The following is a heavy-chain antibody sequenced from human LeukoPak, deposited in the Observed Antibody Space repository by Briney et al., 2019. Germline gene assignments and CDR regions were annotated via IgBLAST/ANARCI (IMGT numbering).Heavy chain of an antibody. V-gene: IGHV1-24*01. J-gene: IGHJ3*02. D-gene: IGHD4-17*01. CDR2: FDPEDGET. CDR1: GYTLTELS. Sequence: GASVKVSCKVSGYTLTELSMHWVRQAPGKGLEWMGGFDPEDGETIYAQKFQGRVTMTEDTSTYTAYMELSSLRSEDTAVYYCARAHDSSEMTTVTHDAFDIWGQGTMVTVSS. CDR3: ARAHDSSEMTTVTHDAFDI.